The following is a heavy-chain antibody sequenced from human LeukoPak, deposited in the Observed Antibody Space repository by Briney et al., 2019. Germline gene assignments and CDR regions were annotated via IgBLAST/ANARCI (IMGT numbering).Heavy chain of an antibody. Sequence: SGPTLVKPPQTLTLTCTFSGFSLRTRGVGVGWIRQPPGKALEWLALIYWNDDKRYSPSLKSRLTITKDTSKNQVVLTMTNMDPVDTATYYCAHIPPHNIVVVPAAINWFDPWGQGTLVTVPS. V-gene: IGHV2-5*01. D-gene: IGHD2-2*02. J-gene: IGHJ5*02. CDR1: GFSLRTRGVG. CDR3: AHIPPHNIVVVPAAINWFDP. CDR2: IYWNDDK.